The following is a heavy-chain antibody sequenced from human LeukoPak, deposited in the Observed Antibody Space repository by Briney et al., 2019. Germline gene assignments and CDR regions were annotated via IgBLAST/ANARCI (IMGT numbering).Heavy chain of an antibody. J-gene: IGHJ4*02. CDR3: ARDEGGSSWYYFDY. Sequence: SGRSLRLSCAASGYTFSDFSVNWVRQGPGKGLEWVSSISVRSNYRYYADSVRGRFTISRDDARDSLYLQMNSLRAEDTAVYYCARDEGGSSWYYFDYWGQGTLVTVS. CDR1: GYTFSDFS. D-gene: IGHD6-13*01. CDR2: ISVRSNYR. V-gene: IGHV3-21*01.